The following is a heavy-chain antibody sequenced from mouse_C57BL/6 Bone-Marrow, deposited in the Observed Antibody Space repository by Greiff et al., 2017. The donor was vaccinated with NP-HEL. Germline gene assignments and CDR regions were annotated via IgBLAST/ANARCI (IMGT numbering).Heavy chain of an antibody. J-gene: IGHJ3*01. V-gene: IGHV5-6*01. Sequence: EVNVVESGGDLVKPGGSLKLSCAASGFTFSSYGMSWVRQTPDKRLEWVATISSGGSYTYYPDSVKGRFTISRDNAKNTLYLQMSSLKSEDTAMYYCARPFITYWGQGTLVTVSA. CDR1: GFTFSSYG. D-gene: IGHD1-1*01. CDR2: ISSGGSYT. CDR3: ARPFITY.